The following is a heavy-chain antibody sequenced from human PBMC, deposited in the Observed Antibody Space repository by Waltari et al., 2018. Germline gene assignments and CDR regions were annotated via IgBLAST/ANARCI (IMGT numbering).Heavy chain of an antibody. CDR1: GFPFSSHW. J-gene: IGHJ4*02. V-gene: IGHV3-7*01. CDR2: IKQDGSEK. D-gene: IGHD1-7*01. CDR3: ARIRNYVCDY. Sequence: EVQLVESGGGLVQPGGSLRLSCAASGFPFSSHWMTWVRQAPGKGLEWVANIKQDGSEKYYVDSVKGRFTISRDNAKNSLYLQMNSLRAEDTAVYYCARIRNYVCDYWGQGTLVTVSS.